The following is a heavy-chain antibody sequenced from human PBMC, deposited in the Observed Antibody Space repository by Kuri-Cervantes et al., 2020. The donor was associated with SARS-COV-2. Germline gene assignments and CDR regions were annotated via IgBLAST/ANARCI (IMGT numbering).Heavy chain of an antibody. V-gene: IGHV4-59*08. J-gene: IGHJ6*03. D-gene: IGHD6-13*01. CDR3: GRSVKYMQQYYDMDV. CDR1: GGSISTYY. Sequence: SETLSLTCIVSGGSISTYYWSCNRQPPGKGLEWIGYIYYSGSTTYDPSLKSRVTISVDTSMEQFSLKLSAVTAADTAVYYCGRSVKYMQQYYDMDVWGKGTTVTVSS. CDR2: IYYSGST.